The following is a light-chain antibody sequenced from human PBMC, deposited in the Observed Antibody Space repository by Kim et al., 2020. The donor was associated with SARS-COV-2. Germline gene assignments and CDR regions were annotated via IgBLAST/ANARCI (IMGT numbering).Light chain of an antibody. CDR3: QQYNTAPWT. V-gene: IGKV1-27*01. CDR1: QGTSNY. J-gene: IGKJ1*01. CDR2: AAS. Sequence: DIQMTQSPSSLSASVGDRVTISCRASQGTSNYVAWYQQKPGKVPKLLMYAASTLQSGVPSRFSGSGSGTYFTLTITSLQPEDVATYYCQQYNTAPWTFAQGTKVDIK.